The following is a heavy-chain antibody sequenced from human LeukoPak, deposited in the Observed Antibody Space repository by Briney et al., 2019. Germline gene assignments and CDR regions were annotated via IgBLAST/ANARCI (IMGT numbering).Heavy chain of an antibody. Sequence: GGSLRLSCAASGFTFSNYAMSWVRQAPGKGLEWVSVTSGSGGSTYYADSVKGRFTISRDNSKKMLYLQMNSLRAEATAVYYCGRGGDFWSGYSRGYYMDVWGKGTTVTVSS. D-gene: IGHD3-3*01. CDR3: GRGGDFWSGYSRGYYMDV. CDR2: TSGSGGST. V-gene: IGHV3-23*01. J-gene: IGHJ6*03. CDR1: GFTFSNYA.